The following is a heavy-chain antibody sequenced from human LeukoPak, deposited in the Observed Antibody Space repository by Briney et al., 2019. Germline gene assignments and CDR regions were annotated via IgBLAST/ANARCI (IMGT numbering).Heavy chain of an antibody. V-gene: IGHV1-8*01. CDR2: MNPKSGNT. J-gene: IGHJ5*02. CDR1: GYTFTSHD. Sequence: ASVKVSCKASGYTFTSHDIDWVRQATGQGLEWMGWMNPKSGNTGYAQKFQGRVTMTRDTSIGIAYMELSSLRSDDTAVYYCARGLGGKRTPPTRRFDPWDQGTQVTVSS. CDR3: ARGLGGKRTPPTRRFDP. D-gene: IGHD1/OR15-1a*01.